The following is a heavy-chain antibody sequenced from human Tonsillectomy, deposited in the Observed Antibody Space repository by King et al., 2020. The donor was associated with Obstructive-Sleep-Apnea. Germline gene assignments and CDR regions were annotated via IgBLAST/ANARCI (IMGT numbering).Heavy chain of an antibody. CDR2: IFHSGTT. Sequence: QLQESGPGLVKPSETLSLNCTVSGYSISSGYYWGWVRQPPGKGLEWIGTIFHSGTTYYNPSLESRVTISGDTSKNQFSLKLTSVAAADTAVYYCVRVGSQDYNFWSGYYYFDYWGQGTLVTVSS. D-gene: IGHD3-3*01. CDR3: VRVGSQDYNFWSGYYYFDY. CDR1: GYSISSGYY. V-gene: IGHV4-38-2*02. J-gene: IGHJ4*02.